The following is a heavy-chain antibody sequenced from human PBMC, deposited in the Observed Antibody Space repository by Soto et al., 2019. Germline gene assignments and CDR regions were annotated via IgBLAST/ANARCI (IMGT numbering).Heavy chain of an antibody. J-gene: IGHJ5*02. CDR2: IYYSGST. D-gene: IGHD3-10*01. CDR3: ARPSGMVRGVRFDP. V-gene: IGHV4-39*01. CDR1: GGSISSSSYY. Sequence: SETLSLTCTVSGGSISSSSYYWGWIRQPPGKGLEWIGSIYYSGSTYYNPSLKSRVTISVDTSKNQFSLKLSSVTAADTAVYYCARPSGMVRGVRFDPWGQGTLVTVSS.